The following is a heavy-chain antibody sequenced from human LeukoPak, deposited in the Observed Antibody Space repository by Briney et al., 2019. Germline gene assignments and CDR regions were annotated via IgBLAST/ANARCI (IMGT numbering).Heavy chain of an antibody. D-gene: IGHD3-3*01. CDR2: IYYIVVT. CDR3: ARRRGDFWSDYYAFDY. Sequence: NPSETLSLTCTVSGDSISNSYRSWIRQPPGRGLEWIGYIYYIVVTNYNPSLPSRVTISLEKTKKQFYLNLSSVTAAATARYYCARRRGDFWSDYYAFDYWGQGTLVSISS. CDR1: GDSISNSY. J-gene: IGHJ4*02. V-gene: IGHV4-59*08.